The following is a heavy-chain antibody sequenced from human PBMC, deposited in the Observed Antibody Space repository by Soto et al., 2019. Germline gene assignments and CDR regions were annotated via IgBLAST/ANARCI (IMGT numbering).Heavy chain of an antibody. V-gene: IGHV3-23*04. Sequence: DVHLVESGGGLVRPGGSLKLSCSASGLSVSSYGMSWVRQAPGKGLEWVSTIPGNGDDPYYADAVKGRFTISRDNFKNTVNLQLDSLRVDDTAVYFCLKETSFDWGYTEVWGQGTTVIVSS. CDR2: IPGNGDDP. CDR3: LKETSFDWGYTEV. J-gene: IGHJ6*02. CDR1: GLSVSSYG. D-gene: IGHD3-9*01.